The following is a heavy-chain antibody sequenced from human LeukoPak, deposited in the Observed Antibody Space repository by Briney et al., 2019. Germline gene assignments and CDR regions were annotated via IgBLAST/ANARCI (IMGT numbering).Heavy chain of an antibody. J-gene: IGHJ3*02. D-gene: IGHD3-3*01. Sequence: SETLSLTCTVSGGSISSGSYYWSWIRQPARKGLEWIGHIYTSGSTNYNPSLKSRVTISVDTSKNQFSLKLSSVTAADTAVYYCARDPFYDFWSGYYSTAFDILGQGTRVTVSS. V-gene: IGHV4-61*09. CDR2: IYTSGST. CDR1: GGSISSGSYY. CDR3: ARDPFYDFWSGYYSTAFDI.